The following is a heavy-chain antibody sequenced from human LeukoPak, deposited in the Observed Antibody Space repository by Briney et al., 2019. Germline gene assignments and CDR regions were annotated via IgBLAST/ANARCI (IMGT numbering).Heavy chain of an antibody. CDR2: ISTYNGNT. Sequence: GASVKVSCKASGYTFTGYYMHWVRQAPGQGLEWMGWISTYNGNTNYAQKLQGRVTMTTDTSTSTAYMELRSLTSDDTAVYYCARAYDTPDYWGQGTLVTVSS. V-gene: IGHV1-18*04. CDR1: GYTFTGYY. D-gene: IGHD3-9*01. J-gene: IGHJ4*02. CDR3: ARAYDTPDY.